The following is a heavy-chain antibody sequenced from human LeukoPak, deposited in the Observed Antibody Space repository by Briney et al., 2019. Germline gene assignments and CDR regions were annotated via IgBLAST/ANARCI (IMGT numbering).Heavy chain of an antibody. CDR1: GFTFSSYG. Sequence: GGPLRLSCAASGFTFSSYGMHWVRQASGKGLEWVAFIRYDGSNKYYADSVKGRFTISRDNSKNTLYLQMNSLRAEDTAVYYCAKGLRVVPAAMDYWGQGTLVTVSS. D-gene: IGHD2-2*01. CDR2: IRYDGSNK. V-gene: IGHV3-30*02. J-gene: IGHJ4*02. CDR3: AKGLRVVPAAMDY.